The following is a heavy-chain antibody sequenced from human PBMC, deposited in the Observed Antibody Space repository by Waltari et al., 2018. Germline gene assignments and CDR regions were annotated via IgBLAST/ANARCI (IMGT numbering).Heavy chain of an antibody. V-gene: IGHV3-23*03. CDR2: IYSGGST. J-gene: IGHJ4*02. CDR3: AKAQKEAFDY. CDR1: GFTLSSYA. Sequence: EVQLLESGGGLVQPGGSLRLSCAASGFTLSSYAMSWVRQAPGKGLEWVSVIYSGGSTYYADSVKGRFTISRDNSKNTLYLQMNSLRAEDTAVYYCAKAQKEAFDYWGQGTLVTVSS.